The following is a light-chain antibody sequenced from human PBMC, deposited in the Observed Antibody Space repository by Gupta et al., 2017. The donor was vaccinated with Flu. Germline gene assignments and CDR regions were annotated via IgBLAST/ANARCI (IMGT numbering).Light chain of an antibody. CDR3: QVWHSSTDHYV. J-gene: IGLJ1*01. CDR1: NIGSKS. CDR2: DDD. Sequence: SYVLTQPPSVSVAPGRTARIPCGGDNIGSKSVHWYQPKPGQAPVLVVYDDDDRPSGIPERFSGSNSGNTATLTISRVEAGDEADYYCQVWHSSTDHYVFATGTKVTVL. V-gene: IGLV3-21*02.